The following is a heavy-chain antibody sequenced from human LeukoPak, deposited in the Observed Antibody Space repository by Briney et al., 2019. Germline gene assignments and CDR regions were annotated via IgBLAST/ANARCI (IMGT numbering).Heavy chain of an antibody. CDR3: ARYYYDSSGYFTVGY. J-gene: IGHJ4*02. Sequence: PSETLSLTCAVYGGSFSGYYWSWIRQPPGKGLEWIGEINHSGSTNYNPSLKSRVTISVDTSKNQFSLKLSSVTAADTAVYYCARYYYDSSGYFTVGYWGQGTLVTVSS. CDR2: INHSGST. V-gene: IGHV4-34*01. D-gene: IGHD3-22*01. CDR1: GGSFSGYY.